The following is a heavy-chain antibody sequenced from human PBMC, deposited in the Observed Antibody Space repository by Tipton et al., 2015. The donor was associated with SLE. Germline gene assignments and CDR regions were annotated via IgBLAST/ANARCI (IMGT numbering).Heavy chain of an antibody. CDR2: ITFSGST. Sequence: TLSLTCIVSGDSLSTTGYYWTWLRQHPGKGLEWIGYITFSGSTYFNPSLKSRLTMTMDRSKGQFSLKLSSLTAADTAVYFCARGLMVRGVTYFDSWGQGTLVAVSS. J-gene: IGHJ4*02. CDR1: GDSLSTTGYY. V-gene: IGHV4-31*03. D-gene: IGHD3-10*01. CDR3: ARGLMVRGVTYFDS.